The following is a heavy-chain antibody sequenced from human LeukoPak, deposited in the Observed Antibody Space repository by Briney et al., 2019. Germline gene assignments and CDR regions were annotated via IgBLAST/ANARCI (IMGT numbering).Heavy chain of an antibody. Sequence: GGSLRLSCAASGFNFGDYHMTWIRQRPGEGLEWVSDIHKGYGRIYYAESVKGRFTISRDNAKNSLFLQMSRLGPEDTAVYYCMRGARGMLLDYWGQGTLVTVSS. CDR3: MRGARGMLLDY. CDR2: IHKGYGRI. CDR1: GFNFGDYH. D-gene: IGHD2-8*01. J-gene: IGHJ4*02. V-gene: IGHV3-11*04.